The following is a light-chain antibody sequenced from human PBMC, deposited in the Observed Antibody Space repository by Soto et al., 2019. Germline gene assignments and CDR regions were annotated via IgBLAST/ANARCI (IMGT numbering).Light chain of an antibody. CDR3: QQYSNLWT. J-gene: IGKJ1*01. CDR2: GAS. Sequence: EILLTQSPATVSLSTGERPTLSCRASQSVSNNYLAWYQQKPGEAPRLLIYGASSRATGIPDRLSGSGSGTDFTLSIRRLEPEDFAVYYCQQYSNLWTFGQGTKV. CDR1: QSVSNNY. V-gene: IGKV3-20*01.